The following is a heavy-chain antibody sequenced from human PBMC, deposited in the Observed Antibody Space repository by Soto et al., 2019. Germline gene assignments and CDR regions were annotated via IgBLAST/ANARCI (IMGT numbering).Heavy chain of an antibody. CDR1: GYTFTGYY. CDR3: ARARLAVRGVPIFDP. Sequence: ASVKVACKASGYTFTGYYMHWVRQAPGQGLEGMGGINPNSGGTNYAQKFQGWVTMTRDTSISTAYMELSRLRSDDTAVYYCARARLAVRGVPIFDPWGQGTLVIVSS. D-gene: IGHD3-10*01. V-gene: IGHV1-2*04. CDR2: INPNSGGT. J-gene: IGHJ5*02.